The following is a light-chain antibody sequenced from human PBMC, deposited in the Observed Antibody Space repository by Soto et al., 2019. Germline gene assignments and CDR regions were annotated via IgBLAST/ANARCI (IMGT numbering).Light chain of an antibody. Sequence: QSVLTQPPSVSGAPGQRVTISCTGSSSNIGAGYDVHWYQQVPGTAPKFLIYGNSNRPSGVPDRFSGSKSGTSASLAITGLQAEDEAEYYCQSYVSSLSGSVFGGGTKVTVL. CDR1: SSNIGAGYD. CDR3: QSYVSSLSGSV. V-gene: IGLV1-40*01. J-gene: IGLJ2*01. CDR2: GNS.